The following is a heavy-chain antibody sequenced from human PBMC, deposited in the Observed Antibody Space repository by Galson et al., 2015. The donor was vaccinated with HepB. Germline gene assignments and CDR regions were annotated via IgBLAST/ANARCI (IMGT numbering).Heavy chain of an antibody. CDR3: AKEGVVVPAAIFYYYYYYMDV. CDR2: IRYDGSNK. V-gene: IGHV3-30*02. Sequence: SLRLSCAASGFTFSSYGMHWVRQAPGKGLEWVAFIRYDGSNKYYADSVKGRFTISRVNSKNTLYLQMNSLRAEDTAVYYCAKEGVVVPAAIFYYYYYYMDVWGKGTTVTVSS. CDR1: GFTFSSYG. D-gene: IGHD2-2*01. J-gene: IGHJ6*03.